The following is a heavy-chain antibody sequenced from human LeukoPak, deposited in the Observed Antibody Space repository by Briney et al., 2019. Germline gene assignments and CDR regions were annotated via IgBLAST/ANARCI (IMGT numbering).Heavy chain of an antibody. D-gene: IGHD2-2*01. CDR3: ARDGSGGYQLLQLDP. CDR1: GYTFTSYA. Sequence: ASVKVSCKASGYTFTSYAMHWVRQAPGQRLEWMGWINAGNGNTKYSQKFQGRVTITRDTSASTANMELSSLRSGDTAVYYCARDGSGGYQLLQLDPWGKGTLVTVSS. CDR2: INAGNGNT. J-gene: IGHJ5*02. V-gene: IGHV1-3*01.